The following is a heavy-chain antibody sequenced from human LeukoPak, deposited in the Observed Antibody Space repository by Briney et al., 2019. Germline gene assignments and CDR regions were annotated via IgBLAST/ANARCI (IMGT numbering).Heavy chain of an antibody. J-gene: IGHJ4*02. CDR1: GGSISSSSYY. CDR3: AQGRDFSSVYLDY. D-gene: IGHD3-3*01. V-gene: IGHV4-39*01. CDR2: ISHGGDT. Sequence: SETLSLTCTVSGGSISSSSYYWSWIRQSPGKGLEWIGEISHGGDTTYNPSLKSRVTISLDASKTRVSLMLTSVTAADTAVYYCAQGRDFSSVYLDYWGQGTLVTVSS.